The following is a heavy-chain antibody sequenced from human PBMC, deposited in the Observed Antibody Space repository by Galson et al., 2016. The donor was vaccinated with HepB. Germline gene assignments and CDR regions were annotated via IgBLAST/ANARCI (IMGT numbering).Heavy chain of an antibody. CDR1: GYEFPVHW. V-gene: IGHV5-51*01. D-gene: IGHD3-22*01. J-gene: IGHJ3*02. CDR3: ARAGRNSSGRSIDAFDM. Sequence: QSGAEVKKPGQSLKISCVGSGYEFPVHWIGWVRQMPGTGLESMGIIYPEDSDTTLSPSFQGQVTMTADKSVNSVYLHWDSLRASDTGMYYCARAGRNSSGRSIDAFDMWGHGTFVTVS. CDR2: IYPEDSDT.